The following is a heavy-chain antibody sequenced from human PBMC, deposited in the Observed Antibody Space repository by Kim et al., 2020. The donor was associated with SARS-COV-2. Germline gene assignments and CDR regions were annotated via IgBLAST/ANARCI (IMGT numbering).Heavy chain of an antibody. V-gene: IGHV4-59*13. CDR1: GGSISSYS. CDR2: IYYSGST. CDR3: ARHHDYYYYGMDV. Sequence: SETLSLTCTVSGGSISSYSGSWIRQPPGKGLEWIGYIYYSGSTNYNPSLKSRVTISVDTSKNQFSLKLSSVTAADTAVYYCARHHDYYYYGMDVWGQGTTVTVSS. J-gene: IGHJ6*02.